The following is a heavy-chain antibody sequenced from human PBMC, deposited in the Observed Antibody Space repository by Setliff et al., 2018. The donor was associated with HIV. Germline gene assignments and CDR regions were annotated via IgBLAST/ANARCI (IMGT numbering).Heavy chain of an antibody. CDR2: IFYSGNT. D-gene: IGHD6-13*01. V-gene: IGHV4-39*07. CDR3: AREGGRQQPLDY. CDR1: GGSLGSGCYY. J-gene: IGHJ4*02. Sequence: KPSETLSLTCSVSGGSLGSGCYYWDWIRQPPGKGLEWIGSIFYSGNTFYNSSLKSRVTISVDTSKNQFSLNLTSVTAADTAVYYCAREGGRQQPLDYWGQGRLVTVSS.